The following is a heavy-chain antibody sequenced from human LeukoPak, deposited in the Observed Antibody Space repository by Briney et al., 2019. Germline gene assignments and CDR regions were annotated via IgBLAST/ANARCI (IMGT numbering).Heavy chain of an antibody. V-gene: IGHV4-31*03. J-gene: IGHJ4*02. CDR1: GGSITSGGYY. CDR2: IYYSGST. D-gene: IGHD6-19*01. Sequence: SETLSLTCSVSGGSITSGGYYWSWLRQLPGKGLECIGYIYYSGSTYYNPSLKSRVTISLDTSKTQFSLKLSSVTAADTAVYYCARHGIAVAPGDYWGQGTLVTVSS. CDR3: ARHGIAVAPGDY.